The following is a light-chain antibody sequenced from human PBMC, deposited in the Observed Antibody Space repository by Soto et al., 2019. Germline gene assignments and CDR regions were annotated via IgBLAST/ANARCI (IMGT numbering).Light chain of an antibody. CDR2: AAS. V-gene: IGKV1-39*01. CDR1: QSNSSY. Sequence: DIQMTQSPSSLPASVGDRVTITCRASQSNSSYLNWYQQKPGKAPKLLISAASSLQSGVPSRFSGSGSGTDFTLTISSLQPEDFATYYCQQSYSTPYTFGQGTKLEIK. J-gene: IGKJ2*01. CDR3: QQSYSTPYT.